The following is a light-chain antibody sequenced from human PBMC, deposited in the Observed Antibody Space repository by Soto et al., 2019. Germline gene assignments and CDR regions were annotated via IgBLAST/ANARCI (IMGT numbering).Light chain of an antibody. CDR2: EVT. CDR1: SNDVGSYSL. J-gene: IGLJ1*01. V-gene: IGLV2-23*02. Sequence: QSALTQPASVSGSPGQSITISCTGTSNDVGSYSLVSWYQHHPGKAPKLIIYEVTKRASGVSNRFSASKSGNTASLTISGLHPEDEADYYCCSYAGFTTYVFGTGTKLTVL. CDR3: CSYAGFTTYV.